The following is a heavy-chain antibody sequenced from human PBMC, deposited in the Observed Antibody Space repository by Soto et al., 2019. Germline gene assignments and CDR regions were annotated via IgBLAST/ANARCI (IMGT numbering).Heavy chain of an antibody. CDR1: GFTFSSYG. CDR2: ISYDGSNK. D-gene: IGHD6-19*01. CDR3: AKEMDSSGWYYGALEL. V-gene: IGHV3-30*18. J-gene: IGHJ4*02. Sequence: GGSLRLSCAASGFTFSSYGMHWVRQAPGKGLEWVAVISYDGSNKYYADSVKGRFTISRDNSKNTLYLQMNSLRAEDTAVYYCAKEMDSSGWYYGALELWGQGTLVTVSS.